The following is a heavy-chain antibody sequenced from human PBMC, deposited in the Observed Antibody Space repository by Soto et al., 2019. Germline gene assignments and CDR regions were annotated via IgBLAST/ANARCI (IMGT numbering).Heavy chain of an antibody. Sequence: ASVKVSCKASGYTFTSYGISWVRQAPGQGLEWMGWISAYNGNTNYAQKLQGRVTMTTDTSTSTAYMELRSLRSDDTAVYYCARGPCGSGSYYNPYDYWGQGTLVTVSS. V-gene: IGHV1-18*01. J-gene: IGHJ4*02. CDR2: ISAYNGNT. D-gene: IGHD3-10*01. CDR1: GYTFTSYG. CDR3: ARGPCGSGSYYNPYDY.